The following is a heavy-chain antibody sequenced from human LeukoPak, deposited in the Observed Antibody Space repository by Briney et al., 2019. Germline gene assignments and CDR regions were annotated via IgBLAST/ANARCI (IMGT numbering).Heavy chain of an antibody. D-gene: IGHD2-2*02. CDR1: GFTFSSYW. Sequence: GGSERLFCAASGFTFSSYWMSWVRQAPGKGLEWVSGISWNIGSIGYADSVKGRFTISRDNAKNSLYLQMNSLRAEDMALYYCARVPLGGYCSSTSCYTPYYFDYWGQGTLVTVSS. CDR3: ARVPLGGYCSSTSCYTPYYFDY. J-gene: IGHJ4*02. CDR2: ISWNIGSI. V-gene: IGHV3-9*03.